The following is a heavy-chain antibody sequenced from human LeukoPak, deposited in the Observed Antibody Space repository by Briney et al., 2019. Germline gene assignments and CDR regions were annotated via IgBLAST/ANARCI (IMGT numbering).Heavy chain of an antibody. Sequence: SETLSLTCTVSGVSITSSSYYWGWIRQPPGKGLEWIGSIYYSGRTYCKPSLKSRVTISVDTSKNQFSLKLSSVTAADTAVYYCGRNPQYRGIMEYYLDYWGQGTLVTVSS. J-gene: IGHJ4*02. CDR1: GVSITSSSYY. CDR2: IYYSGRT. D-gene: IGHD3-10*01. CDR3: GRNPQYRGIMEYYLDY. V-gene: IGHV4-39*01.